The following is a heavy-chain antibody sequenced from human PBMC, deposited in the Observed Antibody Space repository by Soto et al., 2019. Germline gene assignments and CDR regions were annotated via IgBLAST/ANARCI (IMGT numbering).Heavy chain of an antibody. Sequence: GASVKVSCKASGGTFSSYAISWVRQAPGQGLEWMGGIIPIFGTANYAQKFQGRVTITADESTSTAYMELSSLRSEDTAVYYCARDEEEMATISDFDIWGQGTMVTV. D-gene: IGHD5-12*01. CDR2: IIPIFGTA. J-gene: IGHJ3*02. V-gene: IGHV1-69*13. CDR3: ARDEEEMATISDFDI. CDR1: GGTFSSYA.